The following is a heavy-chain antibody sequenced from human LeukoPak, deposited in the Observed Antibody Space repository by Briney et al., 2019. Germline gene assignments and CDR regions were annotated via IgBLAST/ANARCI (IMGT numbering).Heavy chain of an antibody. CDR2: IYPDESNI. CDR1: GYSFPTYW. Sequence: GESLKISCKGSGYSFPTYWIAWVRQMPGKGLEWMGIIYPDESNIRYSPSFQGQVTISADKSISTAYLQRSSLKASDTAMYYCARPPSRGYSSSFEYWGQGTLVTVSS. CDR3: ARPPSRGYSSSFEY. J-gene: IGHJ4*02. D-gene: IGHD2-2*03. V-gene: IGHV5-51*01.